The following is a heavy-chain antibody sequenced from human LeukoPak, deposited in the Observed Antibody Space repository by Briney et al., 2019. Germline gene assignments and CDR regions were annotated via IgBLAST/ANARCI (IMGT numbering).Heavy chain of an antibody. CDR2: ISGSGGST. Sequence: GGSLRLSCAASGFTFSSYVMSWVLQAPGKGLEWVSAISGSGGSTYYADSVKGRFTISRDNSKNTLYLQMNSLRAEDTAVYYCAKIPLTVTTGTDYWGQGTLVTVSS. D-gene: IGHD1-1*01. CDR3: AKIPLTVTTGTDY. J-gene: IGHJ4*02. V-gene: IGHV3-23*01. CDR1: GFTFSSYV.